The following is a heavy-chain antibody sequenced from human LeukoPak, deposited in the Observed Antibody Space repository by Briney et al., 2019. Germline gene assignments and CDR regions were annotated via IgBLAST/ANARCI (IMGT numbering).Heavy chain of an antibody. CDR2: INPNSGGT. CDR3: AREGNYYDSSGYYRT. J-gene: IGHJ5*02. Sequence: ASVKVSCKASGYTFTGYYMHWVRQAPGQGLEWMGWINPNSGGTNYAQKFQGRVTMTRDTSISTAYLELSRLRSDDTAVYYCAREGNYYDSSGYYRTWGQGTLVTVSS. D-gene: IGHD3-22*01. CDR1: GYTFTGYY. V-gene: IGHV1-2*02.